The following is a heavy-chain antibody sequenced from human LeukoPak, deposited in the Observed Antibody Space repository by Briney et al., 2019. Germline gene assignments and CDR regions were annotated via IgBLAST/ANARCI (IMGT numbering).Heavy chain of an antibody. CDR1: GYTFTSYD. J-gene: IGHJ3*02. V-gene: IGHV1-8*01. CDR2: MNPNSGNT. CDR3: ARRAYSSSWFPNAFDI. D-gene: IGHD6-13*01. Sequence: ASVKVSCKASGYTFTSYDINWVRRATGQGLEWMGWMNPNSGNTGYAQKFQGRVTMTRNTSISTAYMELSSLRSEDTAVYYCARRAYSSSWFPNAFDIWGQGTMVTVSS.